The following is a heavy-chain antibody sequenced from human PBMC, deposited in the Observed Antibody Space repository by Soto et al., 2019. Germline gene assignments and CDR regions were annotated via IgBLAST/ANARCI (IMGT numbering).Heavy chain of an antibody. CDR2: IIPIFGTA. J-gene: IGHJ3*02. D-gene: IGHD6-13*01. CDR3: ARRDLGIEAATCYFDI. V-gene: IGHV1-69*13. CDR1: GGTFSSYA. Sequence: SVKVSCKASGGTFSSYAISWVRQAPGQGLEWMGGIIPIFGTANYAQKFQGRVTITANESTSTAYMELSSLRSEDTAVYYCARRDLGIEAATCYFDIWGQVKMFT.